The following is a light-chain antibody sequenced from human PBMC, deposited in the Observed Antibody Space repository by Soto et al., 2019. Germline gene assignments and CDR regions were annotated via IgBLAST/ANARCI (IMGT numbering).Light chain of an antibody. CDR3: YSYTTSGTYV. J-gene: IGLJ1*01. V-gene: IGLV2-14*01. CDR1: SSDVGTYNY. CDR2: DVS. Sequence: QSALTQPASGSGSPGQSITISCTGTSSDVGTYNYVSWYQQYPAKAPKLMIYDVSNRPSGVSNRFSGSKSGNTASLTISGLQAEDEADYYCYSYTTSGTYVFGTGTKVTVL.